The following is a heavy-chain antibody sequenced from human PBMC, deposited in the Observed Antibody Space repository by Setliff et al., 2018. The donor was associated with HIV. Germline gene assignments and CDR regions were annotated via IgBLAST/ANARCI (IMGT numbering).Heavy chain of an antibody. V-gene: IGHV1-18*01. CDR3: ARESPTTVVRRWFDP. CDR1: GYNFTSYG. CDR2: ISAYNGNT. D-gene: IGHD4-17*01. Sequence: ASVKVSCKASGYNFTSYGISWVRQAPGQGLEWMGWISAYNGNTNYAQKLQGRVTMTTDTSTSTAYMELRSLRSDDTAVYYCARESPTTVVRRWFDPWGQGTLVTVSS. J-gene: IGHJ5*02.